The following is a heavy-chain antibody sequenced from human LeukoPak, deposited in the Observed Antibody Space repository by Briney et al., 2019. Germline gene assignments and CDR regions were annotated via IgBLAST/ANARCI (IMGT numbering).Heavy chain of an antibody. CDR2: MNPNSGNT. CDR3: ARGSRLPRRLPLYYYYMDV. D-gene: IGHD4-11*01. CDR1: GCTFTSYD. J-gene: IGHJ6*03. V-gene: IGHV1-8*01. Sequence: ASVKVSCKASGCTFTSYDINWVRQATGQGLEWMGWMNPNSGNTGYAQKFQGRVTMTRNTSISTAYMELSSLRSEDTAVYYCARGSRLPRRLPLYYYYMDVWGKGTTVTVSS.